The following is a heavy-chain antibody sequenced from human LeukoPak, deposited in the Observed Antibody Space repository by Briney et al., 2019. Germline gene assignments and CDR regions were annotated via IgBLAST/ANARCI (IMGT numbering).Heavy chain of an antibody. Sequence: PGGSLRLSCAASGFTFSSYAMSWVRQAPGKGLEWVSAISGSGGSTYHADSVKGRFTISRDNAKNSLYLQMNSLRAEDTAVYYCARDPVSLGRMDVWGQGTTVTVSS. CDR3: ARDPVSLGRMDV. CDR1: GFTFSSYA. J-gene: IGHJ6*02. V-gene: IGHV3-23*01. CDR2: ISGSGGST.